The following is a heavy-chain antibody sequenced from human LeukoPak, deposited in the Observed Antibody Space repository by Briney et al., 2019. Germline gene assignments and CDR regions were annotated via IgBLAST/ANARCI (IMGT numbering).Heavy chain of an antibody. CDR3: ARAQGSYYHYYMDV. CDR1: GYTFTSYH. V-gene: IGHV1-46*01. D-gene: IGHD1-26*01. CDR2: INPSGGGP. Sequence: ASVKVSCKASGYTFTSYHLHWVRQAPGQGLEWMGIINPSGGGPNYAQKFQGRVTMTRDMSTSTVNMELGSLRSEDTAVYYCARAQGSYYHYYMDVWGKGTTVTVSS. J-gene: IGHJ6*03.